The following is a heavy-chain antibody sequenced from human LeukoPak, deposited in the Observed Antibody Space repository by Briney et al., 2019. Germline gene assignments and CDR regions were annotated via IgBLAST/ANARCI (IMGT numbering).Heavy chain of an antibody. Sequence: SETLSLTCTVSRGSMNNYFWSWIRQPAGKGLEWVGRDRTSGTTDYNPSLKSRVSMSIDTSKNQFSLRLRSVTAADTAVYFCARDLELVGSIRWGSPRSPDYHYYYMDIWGKGTTVTVS. J-gene: IGHJ6*03. CDR1: RGSMNNYF. D-gene: IGHD2-21*01. CDR3: ARDLELVGSIRWGSPRSPDYHYYYMDI. V-gene: IGHV4-4*07. CDR2: DRTSGTT.